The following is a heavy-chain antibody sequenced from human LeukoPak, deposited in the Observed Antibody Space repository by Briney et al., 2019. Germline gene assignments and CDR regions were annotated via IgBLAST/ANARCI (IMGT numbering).Heavy chain of an antibody. V-gene: IGHV3-33*01. CDR1: GFTFSSYG. D-gene: IGHD2-2*01. CDR3: ARDDCSSTSCYYYYGMDV. J-gene: IGHJ6*04. CDR2: IWYDGSNK. Sequence: GGSLRLSCAASGFTFSSYGMHWVRQAPGKGMEWVAVIWYDGSNKYYADSVKGRFTICRDNSKNTLYLQMNCLRAEDTAVYYCARDDCSSTSCYYYYGMDVWGKGTTVTVSS.